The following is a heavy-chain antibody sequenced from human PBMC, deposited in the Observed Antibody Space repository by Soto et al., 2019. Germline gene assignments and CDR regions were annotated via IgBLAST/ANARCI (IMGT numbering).Heavy chain of an antibody. CDR3: AKSTCGTANGMDV. J-gene: IGHJ6*02. CDR1: GFTFDEYG. D-gene: IGHD2-21*02. Sequence: EVQLVESGGGLVQPGRSLRLSCGASGFTFDEYGMHWVRQAPGKGLEWVSGISWNSGTIGYADSVKGRFTISRDNAKNCLYLQMSSLRAEDTALYYCAKSTCGTANGMDVWGQGTTVTVSS. CDR2: ISWNSGTI. V-gene: IGHV3-9*01.